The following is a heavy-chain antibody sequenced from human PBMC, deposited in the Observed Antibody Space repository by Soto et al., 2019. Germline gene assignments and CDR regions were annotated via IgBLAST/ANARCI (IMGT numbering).Heavy chain of an antibody. D-gene: IGHD3-10*01. CDR3: ARINYGSGSYFHYYGMDV. J-gene: IGHJ6*02. CDR1: GGSISSYY. V-gene: IGHV4-59*01. CDR2: IYYSGST. Sequence: PSETLSLTCTVSGGSISSYYGSWIRQPPGKGLEWIGYIYYSGSTNYNPSLKSRVTISVDTSRNQFSLKLSSVTAADTAVYYCARINYGSGSYFHYYGMDVWGQGTTVTVSS.